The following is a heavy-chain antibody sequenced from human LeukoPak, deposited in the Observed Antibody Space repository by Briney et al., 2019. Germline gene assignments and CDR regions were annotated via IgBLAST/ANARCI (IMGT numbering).Heavy chain of an antibody. CDR2: IYYSGST. V-gene: IGHV4-30-4*01. J-gene: IGHJ5*02. CDR3: AREIPHYYDSSGYPP. CDR1: GGSISSGDYY. D-gene: IGHD3-22*01. Sequence: SETLSLTCTVSGGSISSGDYYWSWIRQPPGKGLEWIGYIYYSGSTYYNPSLKSRVTISVDTSKNQFSLKLSSVIAADTAVYYCAREIPHYYDSSGYPPWGQGTLVTVSS.